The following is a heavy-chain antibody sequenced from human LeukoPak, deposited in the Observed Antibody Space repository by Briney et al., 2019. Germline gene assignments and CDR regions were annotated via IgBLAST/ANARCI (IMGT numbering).Heavy chain of an antibody. D-gene: IGHD6-19*01. Sequence: GGSLRLSCAASGFTFSSYVMHWVRQAPGKGLEWVAVVSYDGSNKYYADSVKGRFTISRDNSKNTLYLQMNSLRPEDTAVYYCASRGPDRSGWYYFDYWGQGTLVTVSS. CDR2: VSYDGSNK. V-gene: IGHV3-30*03. CDR3: ASRGPDRSGWYYFDY. CDR1: GFTFSSYV. J-gene: IGHJ4*02.